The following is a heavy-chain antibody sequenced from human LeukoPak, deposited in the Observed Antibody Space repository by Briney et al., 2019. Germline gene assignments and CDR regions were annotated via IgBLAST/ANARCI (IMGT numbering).Heavy chain of an antibody. CDR2: ISSSSSYI. J-gene: IGHJ4*02. Sequence: GGSLRLSCAASGFTFSSYAMNWVRQTPGKGLEWVSSISSSSSYIYYADSVKGRFTVSRDNAKNSLYLQMNTLRADDTAVYYCARDSTRWFSPSDHWGQGMLVTVSS. V-gene: IGHV3-21*01. D-gene: IGHD6-13*01. CDR1: GFTFSSYA. CDR3: ARDSTRWFSPSDH.